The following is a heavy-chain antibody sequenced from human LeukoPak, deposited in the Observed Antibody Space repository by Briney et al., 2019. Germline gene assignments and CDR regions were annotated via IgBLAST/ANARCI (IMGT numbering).Heavy chain of an antibody. CDR2: IYYSGST. V-gene: IGHV4-61*01. Sequence: SETLSLTCTVSGGSISSSSYYWSWIRQPPGRGLEWIGYIYYSGSTNYNPSLKSRVTISVDTSKNQFSLKLSSVTAADTAVYYCARDRCSSTSCPDAFDIWGQGTMVTVSS. CDR1: GGSISSSSYY. D-gene: IGHD2-2*01. CDR3: ARDRCSSTSCPDAFDI. J-gene: IGHJ3*02.